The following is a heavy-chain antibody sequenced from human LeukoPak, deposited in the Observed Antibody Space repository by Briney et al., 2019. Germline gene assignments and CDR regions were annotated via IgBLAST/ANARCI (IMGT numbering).Heavy chain of an antibody. D-gene: IGHD6-13*01. Sequence: PGGSLRLSCAASGFTFSNYGMHWVRQAPGKGLEWVALIWYDGSNKYYADSVRGRFTISRDNSKNTLYLQMNSLRAEDTAVYYCARDADSSSWSMYYYYGMDVWGQGTTVTVSS. CDR2: IWYDGSNK. CDR3: ARDADSSSWSMYYYYGMDV. J-gene: IGHJ6*02. V-gene: IGHV3-33*01. CDR1: GFTFSNYG.